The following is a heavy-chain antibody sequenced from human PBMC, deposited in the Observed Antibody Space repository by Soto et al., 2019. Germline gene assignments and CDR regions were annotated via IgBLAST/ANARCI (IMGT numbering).Heavy chain of an antibody. CDR2: VYYTGST. CDR3: TRRVRSTGLLDY. V-gene: IGHV4-39*01. D-gene: IGHD4-4*01. J-gene: IGHJ4*02. CDR1: GNSISGTSSF. Sequence: SETLSLTCTVSGNSISGTSSFWAWIRQPPGKNLEWIGSVYYTGSTYYNLSLKSRVSISIDTSKNQFSLSLNSVTAADTAVYYCTRRVRSTGLLDYWGQGALVTVSS.